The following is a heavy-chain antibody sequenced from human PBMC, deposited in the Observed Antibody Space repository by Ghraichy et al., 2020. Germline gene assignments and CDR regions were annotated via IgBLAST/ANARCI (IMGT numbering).Heavy chain of an antibody. CDR3: AKPLSGSHYKVAFDI. Sequence: GGSLRLSCAASGFTFSSYGMHWFRQAPGKGLEWVAFIRYDASNKYYADSVKGRFTISRDNSKNTLYLQMSSLRAEDTALYYCAKPLSGSHYKVAFDIWGQGTMVTVSS. V-gene: IGHV3-30*02. CDR1: GFTFSSYG. CDR2: IRYDASNK. D-gene: IGHD1-26*01. J-gene: IGHJ3*02.